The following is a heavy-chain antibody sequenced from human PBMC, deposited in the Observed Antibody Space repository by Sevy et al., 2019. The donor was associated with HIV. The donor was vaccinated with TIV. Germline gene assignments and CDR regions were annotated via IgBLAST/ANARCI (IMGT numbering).Heavy chain of an antibody. V-gene: IGHV3-30-3*01. CDR1: RFTFSSYA. J-gene: IGHJ6*03. Sequence: GGSLRLSCAASRFTFSSYAMHWVRQAPGKGLEWVAVISYDGSNKYYADSVKGRFTISRDNSKNTLYLQMNSLRAEDTAVYYCARGHYYYYMDVWGKGTTVTVSS. CDR2: ISYDGSNK. CDR3: ARGHYYYYMDV.